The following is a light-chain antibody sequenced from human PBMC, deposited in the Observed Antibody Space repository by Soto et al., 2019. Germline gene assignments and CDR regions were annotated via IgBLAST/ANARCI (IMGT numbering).Light chain of an antibody. CDR3: QQRSNWPPT. CDR2: DAS. V-gene: IGKV3-11*01. CDR1: QSVSSY. J-gene: IGKJ1*01. Sequence: EIVLTQSPATLSLSPGERATLSCRASQSVSSYLAWYQQKPRQAPRLLIYDASNRATGIPARFSGSGSGTDFTLTISSLEPEDFAVYYCQQRSNWPPTFGQGTKV.